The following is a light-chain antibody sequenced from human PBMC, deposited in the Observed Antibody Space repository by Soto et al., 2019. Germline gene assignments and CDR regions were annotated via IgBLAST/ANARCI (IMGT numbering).Light chain of an antibody. CDR2: GAS. Sequence: EIMLTQSPGTLSLSPGERATLSCGASQSVTSTYLAWHQQKPGQAPRLLIFGASIRVTGIPDRFIGSGSGTDFTLTISRLEPEDFAVYYCQHYVTSLTTFGQGTKVDIK. J-gene: IGKJ1*01. CDR1: QSVTSTY. V-gene: IGKV3-20*01. CDR3: QHYVTSLTT.